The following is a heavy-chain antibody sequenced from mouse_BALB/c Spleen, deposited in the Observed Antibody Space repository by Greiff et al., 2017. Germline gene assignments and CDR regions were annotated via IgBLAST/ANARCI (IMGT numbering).Heavy chain of an antibody. V-gene: IGHV6-6*02. Sequence: EVKLMESGGGLVQPGGSMKLSCVASGFTFSNYWMNWVRQSPEKGLEWVAEIRLKSNNYATHYAESVKGRFTISRDDSKSSVYLQMNNLRAEDTGIYYCTSSYYGSYAMDYWGQGTSVTVSS. D-gene: IGHD1-2*01. CDR3: TSSYYGSYAMDY. CDR1: GFTFSNYW. CDR2: IRLKSNNYAT. J-gene: IGHJ4*01.